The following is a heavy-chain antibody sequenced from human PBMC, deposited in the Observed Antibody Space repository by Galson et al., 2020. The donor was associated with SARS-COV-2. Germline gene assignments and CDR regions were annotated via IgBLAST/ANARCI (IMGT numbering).Heavy chain of an antibody. D-gene: IGHD3-3*01. CDR2: INTNTGNP. J-gene: IGHJ6*02. V-gene: IGHV7-4-1*02. CDR3: ARDTTIFGVDYYYYYGMDV. Sequence: ASVKVSCKASGYTFTSYAMNWVRQAPGQGLEWMGWINTNTGNPTYAQGFTGRFVFSLDTSVSTAYLQISSLKAEDTAVYYGARDTTIFGVDYYYYYGMDVWGQGTTVTVSS. CDR1: GYTFTSYA.